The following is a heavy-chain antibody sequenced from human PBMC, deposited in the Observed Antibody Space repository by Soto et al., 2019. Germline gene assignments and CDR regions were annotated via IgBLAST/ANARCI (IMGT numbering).Heavy chain of an antibody. Sequence: PGGSLILSCAASGFTFSSYWMHWVRQAPGKGLVWVSRINSDGSSTSYADSVKGRFTISRDNAKNTLYLQMNSLRAEDTAVYYCATGGCSSTSCPRDYYYYMDVWGKGTTVTVSS. J-gene: IGHJ6*03. CDR2: INSDGSST. CDR1: GFTFSSYW. V-gene: IGHV3-74*01. D-gene: IGHD2-2*01. CDR3: ATGGCSSTSCPRDYYYYMDV.